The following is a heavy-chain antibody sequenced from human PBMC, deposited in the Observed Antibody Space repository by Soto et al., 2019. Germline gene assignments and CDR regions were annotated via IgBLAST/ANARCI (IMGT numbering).Heavy chain of an antibody. Sequence: QLQLQESGSGLVKPSQTLSLTCAVSGVSISSDGYSWSWIRQPPGKGLEWIGFIYQSGSTYYNPSLKSRGTMSVDRSKNQFSLKLTSVTAADTAVYYCARAYYDFWTSYHYGMDVWGLGTTVTVSS. CDR3: ARAYYDFWTSYHYGMDV. CDR2: IYQSGST. D-gene: IGHD3-3*01. CDR1: GVSISSDGYS. J-gene: IGHJ6*02. V-gene: IGHV4-30-2*01.